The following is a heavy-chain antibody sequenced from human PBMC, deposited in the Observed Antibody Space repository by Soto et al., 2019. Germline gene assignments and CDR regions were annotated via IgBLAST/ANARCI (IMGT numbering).Heavy chain of an antibody. CDR2: IYYSGST. D-gene: IGHD6-19*01. Sequence: TSETLSLTCTVSGGSISSSSYYWGWIRQPPGKGLEWIGSIYYSGSTYYNPSLKSRVTISVDTSKNQFSLKLSSVTAADTAVYYCARSHSSGWYLPDDYWGQGTLVTVSS. CDR3: ARSHSSGWYLPDDY. J-gene: IGHJ4*02. CDR1: GGSISSSSYY. V-gene: IGHV4-39*01.